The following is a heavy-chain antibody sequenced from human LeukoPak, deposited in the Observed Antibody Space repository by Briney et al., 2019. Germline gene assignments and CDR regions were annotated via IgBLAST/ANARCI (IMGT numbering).Heavy chain of an antibody. V-gene: IGHV3-53*01. CDR3: ARSLVRPHTHDY. J-gene: IGHJ4*02. CDR1: GFSVTSNY. Sequence: PGGSLRLSCAASGFSVTSNYMSWVRQAPGKGLEWGSVIYTDGGTYYADSVKGRFTISRDNSKNTLYLHMNSLRAEDTAVYYCARSLVRPHTHDYWGQGTLVTVSS. D-gene: IGHD2-2*02. CDR2: IYTDGGT.